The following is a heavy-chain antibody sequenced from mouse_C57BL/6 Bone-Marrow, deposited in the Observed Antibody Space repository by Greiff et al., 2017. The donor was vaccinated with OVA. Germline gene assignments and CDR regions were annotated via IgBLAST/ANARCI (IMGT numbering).Heavy chain of an antibody. V-gene: IGHV5-2*01. Sequence: EVQLQESGGGLVQPGESLKLSCESNEYEFPSHDMSWVRKTPEKRLELVAAINSDGGSTYYPDTMERRFIISRDNTKKTLYLQMSSLRSEDTALYYCASYDYDGAWFAYWGQGTLVTVSA. CDR3: ASYDYDGAWFAY. J-gene: IGHJ3*01. D-gene: IGHD2-4*01. CDR2: INSDGGST. CDR1: EYEFPSHD.